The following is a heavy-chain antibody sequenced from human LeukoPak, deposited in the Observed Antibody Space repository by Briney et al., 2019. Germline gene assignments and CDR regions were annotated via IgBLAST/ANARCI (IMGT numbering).Heavy chain of an antibody. Sequence: SETLSLTCTVSSGSISSYYWNWIRQPPGKGLEWIGSIYYSGSTYYNPSLKSRVTISVDTSKNQFSLKLSSVTAADTAVYYCARGIAAAGSSRFDPWGQGTLVTVSS. D-gene: IGHD6-13*01. J-gene: IGHJ5*02. V-gene: IGHV4-59*12. CDR2: IYYSGST. CDR3: ARGIAAAGSSRFDP. CDR1: SGSISSYY.